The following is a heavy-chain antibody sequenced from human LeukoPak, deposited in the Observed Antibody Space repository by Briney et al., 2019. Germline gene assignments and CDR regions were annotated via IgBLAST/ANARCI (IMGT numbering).Heavy chain of an antibody. CDR3: ERDYGA. Sequence: GGSLRLSCEASGFTFSRYWMHWVRQAPGKGLMWVSRINSDGSATTYADFVKGRFTISRDNAKNTVYLQMNSLRVDDTAIYHCERDYGAWGQGTLVTVSP. D-gene: IGHD4/OR15-4a*01. CDR2: INSDGSAT. CDR1: GFTFSRYW. J-gene: IGHJ5*02. V-gene: IGHV3-74*03.